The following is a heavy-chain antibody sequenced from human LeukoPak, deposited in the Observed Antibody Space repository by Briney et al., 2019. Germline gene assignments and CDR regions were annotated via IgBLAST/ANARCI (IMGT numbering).Heavy chain of an antibody. V-gene: IGHV7-4-1*02. Sequence: ASVKVSCKATGYTFTSYAMNWVRQAPGQGLEWMGWINTNSANPTYAQGFTGRFVFSLDTSVSTAYLQISSLKAEDTAVYYCARDPTPLNCGGDCETRADYWGQGTLVTVSS. D-gene: IGHD2-21*02. CDR2: INTNSANP. CDR3: ARDPTPLNCGGDCETRADY. CDR1: GYTFTSYA. J-gene: IGHJ4*02.